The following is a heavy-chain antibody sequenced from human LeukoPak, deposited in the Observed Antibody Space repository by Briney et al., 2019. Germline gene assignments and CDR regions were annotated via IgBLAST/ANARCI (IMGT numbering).Heavy chain of an antibody. Sequence: GGSLRLSCAASGFTFSSYGMHWVRQAPGKGLEWVAVIWYDGSNKYYADSVKGRFTISRDNAKNSLYLQMNSLRAEDTAVYYCARDESGSGSYYIPSCNWFDPWGQGTLVTVSS. CDR1: GFTFSSYG. CDR3: ARDESGSGSYYIPSCNWFDP. V-gene: IGHV3-33*01. D-gene: IGHD3-10*01. J-gene: IGHJ5*02. CDR2: IWYDGSNK.